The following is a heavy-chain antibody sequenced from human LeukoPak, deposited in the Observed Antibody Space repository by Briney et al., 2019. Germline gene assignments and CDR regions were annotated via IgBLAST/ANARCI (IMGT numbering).Heavy chain of an antibody. CDR1: GFTFSDYY. J-gene: IGHJ6*04. CDR3: ARDSDSSSWYDRDYYYYYGMDV. V-gene: IGHV3-11*06. D-gene: IGHD6-13*01. CDR2: ISSSSSCT. Sequence: QPGGSLRLSCAASGFTFSDYYMSWIRQAPGKGLEWVSYISSSSSCTNYADSVKGRFTISRDNAKNSLYLQMNSLRAEDTAVYYCARDSDSSSWYDRDYYYYYGMDVWGKGTTVTVSS.